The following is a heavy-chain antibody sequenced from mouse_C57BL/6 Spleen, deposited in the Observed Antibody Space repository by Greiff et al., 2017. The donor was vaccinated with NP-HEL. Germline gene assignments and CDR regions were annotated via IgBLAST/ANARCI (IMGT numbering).Heavy chain of an antibody. CDR3: ARHEWGYDYDGYYLDY. V-gene: IGHV1-62-2*01. CDR1: GYTFTEYT. CDR2: FYPGSGSI. Sequence: QVQLQQSGAELVKPGASVKLSCKASGYTFTEYTIHWVKQRSGQGLEWIGWFYPGSGSIKYNEKFKDKATLTADKSSSTAYMELSRLTSEDSAVYFCARHEWGYDYDGYYLDYWGQGTTLTVSS. J-gene: IGHJ2*01. D-gene: IGHD2-4*01.